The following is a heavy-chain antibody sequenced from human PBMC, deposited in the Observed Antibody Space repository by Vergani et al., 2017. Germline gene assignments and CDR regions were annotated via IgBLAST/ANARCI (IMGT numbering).Heavy chain of an antibody. CDR2: ISYDGSNK. D-gene: IGHD3-3*01. Sequence: QVQLVESGGGVVQPGRSLRLSCAASGLTLSSYAMHWVRQAPGKGLEWVAVISYDGSNKYYADSVKGRFTISRDNSKNTLYLQMNSLRAEDTAVYYYARDPGDGFLEWLHWGQGTLVTVSS. CDR3: ARDPGDGFLEWLH. CDR1: GLTLSSYA. J-gene: IGHJ4*02. V-gene: IGHV3-30-3*01.